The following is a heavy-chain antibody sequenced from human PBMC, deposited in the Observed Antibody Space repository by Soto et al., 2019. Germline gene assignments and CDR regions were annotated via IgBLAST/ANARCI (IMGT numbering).Heavy chain of an antibody. V-gene: IGHV3-74*01. CDR2: INSDGSST. J-gene: IGHJ6*02. CDR1: GFTFSSYW. Sequence: PGGSLRLSCAASGFTFSSYWMHWVRQAPGKGLVWVSRINSDGSSTSYADSVKGRFTISRDNAKNTLYLQMNSLRAEDTAVYYCARDRYDFWSGPYYYYYGMDVWGQGTTVTVSS. CDR3: ARDRYDFWSGPYYYYYGMDV. D-gene: IGHD3-3*01.